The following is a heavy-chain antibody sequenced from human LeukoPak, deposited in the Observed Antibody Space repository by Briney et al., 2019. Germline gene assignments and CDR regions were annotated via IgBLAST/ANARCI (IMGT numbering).Heavy chain of an antibody. CDR2: LSYGGTNK. CDR3: ARDRSGYANDAFDF. D-gene: IGHD3-3*01. V-gene: IGHV3-30-3*01. Sequence: GGSLRLSCAASGYTFSSYAMSWVRQAPGKGLEWVAVLSYGGTNKYYADSVKGRFTISRDNSKNTMFLQMNSLRAEDTAVYHCARDRSGYANDAFDFWGQGTMVTVSS. J-gene: IGHJ3*01. CDR1: GYTFSSYA.